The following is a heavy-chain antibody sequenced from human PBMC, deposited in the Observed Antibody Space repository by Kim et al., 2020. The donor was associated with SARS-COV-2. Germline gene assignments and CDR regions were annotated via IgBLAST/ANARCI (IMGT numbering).Heavy chain of an antibody. CDR1: GGSISSSSYY. CDR3: ARLLGRSYYGSGTPLSFDY. CDR2: IYYSGST. D-gene: IGHD3-10*01. J-gene: IGHJ4*02. Sequence: SETLSLTCTVSGGSISSSSYYWGWIRQPPGKGLEWIGSIYYSGSTYYNPSLKSRVTISVDTSKNQFSLKLSSVTAADTAVYYCARLLGRSYYGSGTPLSFDYWGQGTLVTVSS. V-gene: IGHV4-39*01.